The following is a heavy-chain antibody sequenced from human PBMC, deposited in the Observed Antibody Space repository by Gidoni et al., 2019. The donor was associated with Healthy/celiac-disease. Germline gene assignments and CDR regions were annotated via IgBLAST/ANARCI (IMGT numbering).Heavy chain of an antibody. CDR3: AREGVERGSYYYGMDV. Sequence: QVQLQESGPGLVKPSETLSLTCTVSGGSISSYYWSWIRQPPGKGLEWIGYIYYSGSTNYNPSLKSRVTISVDTSKNQFSLKLSSVTAADTAVYYCAREGVERGSYYYGMDVWGQGTTVTVSS. CDR2: IYYSGST. D-gene: IGHD1-1*01. V-gene: IGHV4-59*12. J-gene: IGHJ6*02. CDR1: GGSISSYY.